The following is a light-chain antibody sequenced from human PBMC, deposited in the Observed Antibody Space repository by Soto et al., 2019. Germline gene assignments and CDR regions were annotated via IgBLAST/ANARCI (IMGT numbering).Light chain of an antibody. J-gene: IGKJ1*01. CDR1: QSLVHRNGYNY. V-gene: IGKV2-28*01. CDR3: MQTVQSRL. Sequence: DTVVTQSPLALSVTPGESASISCRSSQSLVHRNGYNYLDWYLQKPGQSRQLLIYMGSNRASGVPDRFSGSGSGTEYTLTISRVEAEDVGVYYCMQTVQSRLFGQGTKVEI. CDR2: MGS.